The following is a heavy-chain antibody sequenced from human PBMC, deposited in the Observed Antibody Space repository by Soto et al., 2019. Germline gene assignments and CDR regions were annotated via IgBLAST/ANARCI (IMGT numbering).Heavy chain of an antibody. CDR3: AKGGAIVAAVTRVYLYNAMDV. V-gene: IGHV1-2*02. CDR2: INPNSGDT. D-gene: IGHD1-26*01. CDR1: GYTFTGYY. Sequence: ASVKVSWQASGYTFTGYYLHWVRQAPGQGLEWMGLINPNSGDTYLAQRFQGRVTMNRDTSRGTAYMDLRGRTSDDTAEYYCAKGGAIVAAVTRVYLYNAMDVWGQGTTVTVSS. J-gene: IGHJ6*02.